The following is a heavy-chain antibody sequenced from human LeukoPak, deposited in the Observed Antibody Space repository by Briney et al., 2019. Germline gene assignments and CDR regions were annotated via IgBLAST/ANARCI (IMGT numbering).Heavy chain of an antibody. CDR1: GGSISSGGYY. D-gene: IGHD6-13*01. CDR2: IYHSGST. V-gene: IGHV4-30-2*01. J-gene: IGHJ4*02. Sequence: PSQTLSRTCTVSGGSISSGGYYWSWIRQPPGKGLEWIGYIYHSGSTYYNPSLKSRVTISVDRSKNQFSLKLSSVTAADTAVYYCARVGTRIAAANFDYWGQGTLVTVSS. CDR3: ARVGTRIAAANFDY.